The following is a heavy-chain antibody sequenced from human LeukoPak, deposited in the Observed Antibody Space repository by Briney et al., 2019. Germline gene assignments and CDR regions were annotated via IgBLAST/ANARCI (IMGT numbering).Heavy chain of an antibody. CDR1: GFTFDDYA. D-gene: IGHD3-22*01. J-gene: IGHJ3*02. V-gene: IGHV3-9*01. CDR3: ASLDSSGLDAFDI. Sequence: GGSLRLSCAASGFTFDDYAMHWVRQAPGKGLEWVSGISWNSGSIGYADSVKGRFTISRDNSKNTLYLQMNSLRAEDTAVYYCASLDSSGLDAFDIWGQGTMVTVSS. CDR2: ISWNSGSI.